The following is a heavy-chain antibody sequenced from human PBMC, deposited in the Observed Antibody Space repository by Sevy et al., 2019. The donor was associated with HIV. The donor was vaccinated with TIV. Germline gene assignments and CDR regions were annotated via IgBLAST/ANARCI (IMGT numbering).Heavy chain of an antibody. CDR2: IYYSGST. Sequence: SETLSLTCTVSGGSISSSSYYWGWIRQPPGKGLEWIGSIYYSGSTYYNPSLKSRVTISVDTSKNQFSLKLSSVTAADTAVYYCARHGPDDSSGYYYERFFILPLGSFDYWGQGTLVTVSS. J-gene: IGHJ4*02. CDR1: GGSISSSSYY. D-gene: IGHD3-22*01. CDR3: ARHGPDDSSGYYYERFFILPLGSFDY. V-gene: IGHV4-39*01.